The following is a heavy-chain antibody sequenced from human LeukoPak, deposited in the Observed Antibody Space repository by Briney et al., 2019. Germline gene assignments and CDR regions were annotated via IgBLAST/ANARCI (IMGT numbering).Heavy chain of an antibody. CDR3: ARFGEKCSGGSCYPNLPDY. CDR1: GGSISSYY. D-gene: IGHD2-15*01. V-gene: IGHV4-59*01. Sequence: PSETLSLTCTVSGGSISSYYWSWIRQPPGKGLEWIGYIYYSGSTNYNPSLKSRVTISVDTSKNQFSLKLSSVTAADTAVYYCARFGEKCSGGSCYPNLPDYWGQGTLVTVSS. J-gene: IGHJ4*02. CDR2: IYYSGST.